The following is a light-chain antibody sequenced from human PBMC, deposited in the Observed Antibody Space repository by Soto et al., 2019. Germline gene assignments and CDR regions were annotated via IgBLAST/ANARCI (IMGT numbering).Light chain of an antibody. Sequence: SALTQPASVSGSPGQSITISCTGTITDVGSSNYVSWYKQHPGKAPKLMIYDVSNRPSGVSNRFSGSKSGNTASLTISGLQAEDEADYYCSSYTTTSTWVFGGGTKLTV. CDR1: ITDVGSSNY. J-gene: IGLJ2*01. CDR2: DVS. CDR3: SSYTTTSTWV. V-gene: IGLV2-14*01.